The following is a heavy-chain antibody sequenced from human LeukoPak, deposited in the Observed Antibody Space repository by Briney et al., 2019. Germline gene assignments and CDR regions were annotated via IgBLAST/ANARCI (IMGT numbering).Heavy chain of an antibody. D-gene: IGHD5-18*01. CDR2: ISSSGSTI. J-gene: IGHJ4*02. CDR1: GFTFSSYA. CDR3: ARAGYSYGYEFDY. V-gene: IGHV3-11*04. Sequence: GGSLRLSCAASGFTFSSYAMSWIRQAPGKGLEWVSYISSSGSTIYYADSVKGRFTISRDNAKNSLYLQMNSLRAEDTAVYYCARAGYSYGYEFDYWGQGTLVTVSS.